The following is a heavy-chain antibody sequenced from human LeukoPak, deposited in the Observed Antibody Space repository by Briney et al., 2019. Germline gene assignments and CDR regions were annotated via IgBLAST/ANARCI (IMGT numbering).Heavy chain of an antibody. CDR2: ISGSGGTT. V-gene: IGHV3-23*01. CDR3: AKGIYSSGWSYFDY. Sequence: GGSLRLSCAASGFTFSSYAMSWVRQAPGKGLEWVSAISGSGGTTYYADSVKGRFTISRDNSKNTLYLQMNSLRAEDTAVYYCAKGIYSSGWSYFDYWGHGTLVTVSS. D-gene: IGHD6-19*01. CDR1: GFTFSSYA. J-gene: IGHJ4*01.